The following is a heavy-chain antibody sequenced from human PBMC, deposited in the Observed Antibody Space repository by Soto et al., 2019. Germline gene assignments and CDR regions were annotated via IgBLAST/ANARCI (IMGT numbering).Heavy chain of an antibody. CDR3: ARGGVFFFAAPTNPFDY. Sequence: QVQLVQSGAEVKKPGASVKVSCKASGYTFTSYDINWVRQATGQGLEWMGWMNPNSGNTGYAQKFQGRVTMTRNTSLSTACMELSSLRSEDTAVYYCARGGVFFFAAPTNPFDYWGQGTLVTVSS. CDR2: MNPNSGNT. D-gene: IGHD3-10*01. J-gene: IGHJ4*02. V-gene: IGHV1-8*01. CDR1: GYTFTSYD.